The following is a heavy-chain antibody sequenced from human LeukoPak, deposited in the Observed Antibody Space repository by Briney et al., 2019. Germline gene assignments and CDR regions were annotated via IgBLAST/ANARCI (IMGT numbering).Heavy chain of an antibody. J-gene: IGHJ4*02. CDR3: AKDRLGAAAGFFDY. CDR1: GFTFSSYA. D-gene: IGHD6-13*01. V-gene: IGHV3-23*01. Sequence: GGSLRLSCAASGFTFSSYALSWARQAPGKGLEWVSGISDTGDSTYYADSVKGRFTISRDNSKNTLYLQMNSLRADDTAVYYCAKDRLGAAAGFFDYWGQGSLVTVSS. CDR2: ISDTGDST.